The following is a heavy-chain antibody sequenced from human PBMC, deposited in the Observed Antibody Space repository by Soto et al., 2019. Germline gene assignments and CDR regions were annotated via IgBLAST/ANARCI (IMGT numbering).Heavy chain of an antibody. V-gene: IGHV4-4*02. CDR3: AVAVRWEPEENDFDY. CDR2: IYHSGST. CDR1: GGSISSSNW. D-gene: IGHD1-26*01. J-gene: IGHJ4*02. Sequence: QVQLQESGPGLVKPSGTLSLTCAVSGGSISSSNWWSWVRQPPGKGLEWIGEIYHSGSTIYNPSLKSRVTISVDKSKNQCSLKLSSVTAADTAVYYCAVAVRWEPEENDFDYWGQGTLVTVSS.